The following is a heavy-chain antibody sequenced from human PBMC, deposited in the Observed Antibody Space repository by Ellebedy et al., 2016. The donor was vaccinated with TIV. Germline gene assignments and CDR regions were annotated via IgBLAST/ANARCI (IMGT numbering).Heavy chain of an antibody. CDR3: AGSISVAGTSLGF. D-gene: IGHD6-19*01. CDR1: GFTFSSYS. Sequence: GGSLRLSCAASGFTFSSYSMNWVRQAPGKGLEWVSYISSSSSTIYYADSVKGRFTISRDNAKNSLYLQMNSLRAEDTAVYYCAGSISVAGTSLGFWGQGTLVTVSS. CDR2: ISSSSSTI. J-gene: IGHJ4*02. V-gene: IGHV3-48*04.